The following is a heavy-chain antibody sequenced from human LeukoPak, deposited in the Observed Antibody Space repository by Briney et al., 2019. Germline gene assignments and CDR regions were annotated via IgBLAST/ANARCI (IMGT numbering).Heavy chain of an antibody. J-gene: IGHJ3*02. CDR1: GFTFSSYS. Sequence: PGGSLRLSCAASGFTFSSYSMSWVRQAPGKGLEWVSSISSSSSYIYYADSVKGRFTISRDNAKNSLYLQMNSLRAEDTAVYYCARGGGYYYDSPDAFDIWGQGTMVTVSS. CDR3: ARGGGYYYDSPDAFDI. D-gene: IGHD3-22*01. CDR2: ISSSSSYI. V-gene: IGHV3-21*01.